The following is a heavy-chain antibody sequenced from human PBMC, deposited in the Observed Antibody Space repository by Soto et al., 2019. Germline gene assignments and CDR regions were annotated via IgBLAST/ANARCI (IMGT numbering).Heavy chain of an antibody. CDR1: GYSFTRYF. V-gene: IGHV5-51*01. D-gene: IGHD6-13*01. Sequence: GESLKLSCKGSGYSFTRYFIGWVRQMPGKGLEWMGIIYPGDSDTRYSPSFQGQVTISADKSISTAYLQWSSLKASDTAMYYCARTSAAGKYYYGMDVWGQGTTVTVSS. J-gene: IGHJ6*02. CDR2: IYPGDSDT. CDR3: ARTSAAGKYYYGMDV.